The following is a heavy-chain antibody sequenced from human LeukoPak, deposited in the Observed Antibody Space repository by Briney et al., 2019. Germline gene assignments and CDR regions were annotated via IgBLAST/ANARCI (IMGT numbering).Heavy chain of an antibody. D-gene: IGHD1-26*01. CDR1: GYSSTSYW. CDR2: IYPGDSDT. J-gene: IGHJ4*02. V-gene: IGHV5-51*01. Sequence: GESLKISCKGSGYSSTSYWIGWVRQMPGKGLEWMGIIYPGDSDTRYSPSFQGQVTISADKSISTAYLQWSSLKASDTAMYYCARHLGGSYWDHYYFDYWGQGTLVTVSS. CDR3: ARHLGGSYWDHYYFDY.